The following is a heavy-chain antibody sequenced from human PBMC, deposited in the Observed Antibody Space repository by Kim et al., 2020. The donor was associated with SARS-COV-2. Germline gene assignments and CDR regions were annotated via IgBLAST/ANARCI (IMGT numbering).Heavy chain of an antibody. CDR2: ISSSSSYI. J-gene: IGHJ6*02. D-gene: IGHD2-21*01. Sequence: GGSLRLSCAASGFTFSSYSMNWVRQAPGKGLEWVSSISSSSSYIYYADSVKGRFTISRDNAKNSLYLQMNSLIAEDTAVYYCARVPYGGDLFYCYYGMDVWGQGTTVTVSS. V-gene: IGHV3-21*01. CDR3: ARVPYGGDLFYCYYGMDV. CDR1: GFTFSSYS.